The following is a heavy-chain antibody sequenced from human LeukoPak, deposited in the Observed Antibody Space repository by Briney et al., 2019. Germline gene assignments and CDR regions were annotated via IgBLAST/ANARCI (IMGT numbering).Heavy chain of an antibody. CDR1: GGSISSHY. CDR3: ARPLPERWGGSMGWFDP. CDR2: AYYSGST. J-gene: IGHJ5*02. V-gene: IGHV4-59*11. D-gene: IGHD4-23*01. Sequence: SETLSLTCTVSGGSISSHYWTWIRQPPGKGLEWIGYAYYSGSTNYNPSLKSRVTISVDTSKNQFSLKLSSVTAADTAVYYCARPLPERWGGSMGWFDPWGQGTLVTVSS.